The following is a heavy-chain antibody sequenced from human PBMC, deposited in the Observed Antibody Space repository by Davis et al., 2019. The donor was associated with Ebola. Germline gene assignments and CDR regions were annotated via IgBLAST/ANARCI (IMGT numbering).Heavy chain of an antibody. V-gene: IGHV3-21*01. J-gene: IGHJ4*02. CDR2: ISSDSDYI. Sequence: GGSLRLSCAASGFTFSSYSMNWVRQAPGKGLEWVSSISSDSDYIYYADSVKGRFTISRDNAKNSLYLQMNSLRAEDTAVYYCAKDLVGILWFGEQQTFFDYWGQGTLVTISS. CDR1: GFTFSSYS. CDR3: AKDLVGILWFGEQQTFFDY. D-gene: IGHD3-10*01.